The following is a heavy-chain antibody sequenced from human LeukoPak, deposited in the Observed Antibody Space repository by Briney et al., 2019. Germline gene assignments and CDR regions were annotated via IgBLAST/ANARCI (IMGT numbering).Heavy chain of an antibody. V-gene: IGHV1-69*04. D-gene: IGHD3-22*01. Sequence: AASVKVSCKASGGTFSSYAISWVRQAPGQGLEWMGRIIPILGIANYAQKFQGRVTITADKSTSTAYMELSSLRSEDTAVYYCARGRGDYYYDSSGYGRETDAFDIWGQGTMVTVSS. CDR3: ARGRGDYYYDSSGYGRETDAFDI. CDR1: GGTFSSYA. CDR2: IIPILGIA. J-gene: IGHJ3*02.